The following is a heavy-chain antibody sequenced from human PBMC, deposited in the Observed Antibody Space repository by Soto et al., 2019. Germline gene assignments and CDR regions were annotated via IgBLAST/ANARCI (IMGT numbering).Heavy chain of an antibody. CDR2: IYWDDDK. V-gene: IGHV2-5*02. D-gene: IGHD6-13*01. Sequence: QITLKESGPTLVKPTQTLTLTCTFSGFSLSTSGVGVVWIRQPPGKALEGLALIYWDDDKRYSPSLKSRLTITKDTSKNQVVLTMTNMDLVDTATYYCAHSRGIAAADRGYYFDYWGQGTLVTVSS. CDR1: GFSLSTSGVG. J-gene: IGHJ4*02. CDR3: AHSRGIAAADRGYYFDY.